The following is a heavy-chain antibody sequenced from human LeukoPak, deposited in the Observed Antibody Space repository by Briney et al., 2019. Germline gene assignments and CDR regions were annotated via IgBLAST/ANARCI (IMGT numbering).Heavy chain of an antibody. J-gene: IGHJ4*02. Sequence: PSETLSLTCTVSGASISSSYWSWIRQPPGKGLEWIGYIYYSGSANYNPSLKSRVTISVDTSKNQLSLKLSSVTAADTAVYYCARDGYYSSFVYWGQGTLVTVSS. CDR1: GASISSSY. CDR3: ARDGYYSSFVY. V-gene: IGHV4-59*01. CDR2: IYYSGSA. D-gene: IGHD6-6*01.